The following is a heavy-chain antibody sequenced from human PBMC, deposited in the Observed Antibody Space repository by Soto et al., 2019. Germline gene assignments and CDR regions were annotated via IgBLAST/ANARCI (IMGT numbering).Heavy chain of an antibody. J-gene: IGHJ4*02. CDR3: ARGSYYYDSSGYSGYFDY. CDR1: GYTFTSYY. Sequence: ASVKVSCKASGYTFTSYYMHWVRQAPGQGLEWMGIINPSGGSTSYAQKFQGRVTMTRDTSTSTVYMELSSLRSEDTAVYYCARGSYYYDSSGYSGYFDYWGQGTLVTVSS. V-gene: IGHV1-46*03. CDR2: INPSGGST. D-gene: IGHD3-22*01.